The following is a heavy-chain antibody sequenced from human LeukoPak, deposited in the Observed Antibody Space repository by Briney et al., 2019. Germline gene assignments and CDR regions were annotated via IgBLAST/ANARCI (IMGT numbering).Heavy chain of an antibody. CDR3: AHRGSSWFQDAFDI. Sequence: SGPTLVKPTQTLTLTCTFSGFSLSTSGVGVGWIRQPPGKALEWLALIYWDDDKRYSPSLKSRLTITKDTSKNQVVLTMTNMDPVDTATYYCAHRGSSWFQDAFDIWSQGTMVTVSS. J-gene: IGHJ3*02. V-gene: IGHV2-5*02. CDR2: IYWDDDK. D-gene: IGHD6-13*01. CDR1: GFSLSTSGVG.